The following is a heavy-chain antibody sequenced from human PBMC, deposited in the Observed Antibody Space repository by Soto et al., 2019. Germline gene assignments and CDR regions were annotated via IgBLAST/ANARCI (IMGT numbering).Heavy chain of an antibody. D-gene: IGHD6-13*01. CDR3: ARDGLPYSSSWYFDY. Sequence: GGSLRLSCAASGFTFSSYSMNWVRQAPGKGLEWVSYISSSSSTIYYADSVKGRFTNSRDNAKNSLYLQMNSLRDEDTAVYYCARDGLPYSSSWYFDYWGQGTLVTVSS. J-gene: IGHJ4*02. CDR1: GFTFSSYS. CDR2: ISSSSSTI. V-gene: IGHV3-48*02.